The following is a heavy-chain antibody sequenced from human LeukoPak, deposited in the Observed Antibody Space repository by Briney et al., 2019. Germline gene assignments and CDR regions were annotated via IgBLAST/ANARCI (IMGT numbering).Heavy chain of an antibody. V-gene: IGHV4-34*01. CDR3: AGGRRYDFWRGYYAPNVNWFDP. CDR1: GGSFSGYY. CDR2: INHSGST. D-gene: IGHD3-3*01. J-gene: IGHJ5*02. Sequence: PSETLSLTCAVYGGSFSGYYWSWIGQPPGKGLEGIGEINHSGSTNYNPSLKVRVTISVDTSKNQFSLTLSSVTAADTPVYYCAGGRRYDFWRGYYAPNVNWFDPWGQGTLVTVSS.